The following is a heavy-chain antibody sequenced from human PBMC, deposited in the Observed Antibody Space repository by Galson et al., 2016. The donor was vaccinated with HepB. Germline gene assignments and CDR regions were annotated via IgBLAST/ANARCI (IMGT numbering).Heavy chain of an antibody. CDR2: ISGSGGPL. CDR3: VLEGYYFGLDV. J-gene: IGHJ6*02. V-gene: IGHV3-23*01. CDR1: GFTFSSYA. D-gene: IGHD3-3*01. Sequence: SLRLSCAASGFTFSSYAMHWVRQAPGKGLEWVSIISGSGGPLYYADSVEGRFTISRDNSKSTLYLQMNSLRAEDTAVYYCVLEGYYFGLDVWGQGTSVTVAS.